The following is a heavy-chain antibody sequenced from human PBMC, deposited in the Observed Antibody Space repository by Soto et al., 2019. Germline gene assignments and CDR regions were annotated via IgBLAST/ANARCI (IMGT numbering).Heavy chain of an antibody. D-gene: IGHD3-16*01. J-gene: IGHJ4*02. CDR1: GFTFSNYA. CDR2: ISYDGTNK. V-gene: IGHV3-30-3*01. CDR3: ARGLGQYHIWGSAEYYFDY. Sequence: GGSLRLSCAASGFTFSNYALHWVRQAPGKGLEWVAVISYDGTNKYYADSVKGRFTISRDNSKNTLYLQMNSLRAEDTAVYYYARGLGQYHIWGSAEYYFDYWGQGTLVTVSS.